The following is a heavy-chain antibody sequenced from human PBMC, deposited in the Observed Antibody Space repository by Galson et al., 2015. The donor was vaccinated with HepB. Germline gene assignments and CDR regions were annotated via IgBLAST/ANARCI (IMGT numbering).Heavy chain of an antibody. Sequence: SLRLSCAASGFTFDDYTMHWVRQAPGKGLESVSLISWDGGSTYYADSVKGRFTISRDNRKNSLYLQMNSLRTEDTALYYCAKNGGLPHYSYWYFDLWGRGTLVTVSS. CDR3: AKNGGLPHYSYWYFDL. J-gene: IGHJ2*01. CDR2: ISWDGGST. D-gene: IGHD1-26*01. CDR1: GFTFDDYT. V-gene: IGHV3-43*01.